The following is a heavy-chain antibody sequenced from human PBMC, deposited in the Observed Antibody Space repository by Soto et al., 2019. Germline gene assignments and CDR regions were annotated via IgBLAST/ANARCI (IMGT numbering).Heavy chain of an antibody. J-gene: IGHJ6*02. CDR3: AKDDLELRTLDYYYGMDV. V-gene: IGHV3-23*01. D-gene: IGHD1-7*01. Sequence: GGSLRLSCAASGFTFSSYAMSWVRQAPGKGLEWVSAISGSGGSTYYADSVKGRFTISRDNSKNTLYLQMNSLRAEDTAVYYCAKDDLELRTLDYYYGMDVWGQGTTVTVSS. CDR1: GFTFSSYA. CDR2: ISGSGGST.